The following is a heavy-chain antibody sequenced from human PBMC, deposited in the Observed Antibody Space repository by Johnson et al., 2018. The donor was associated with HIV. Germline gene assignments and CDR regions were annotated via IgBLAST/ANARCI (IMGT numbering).Heavy chain of an antibody. CDR1: GFTFNNAW. J-gene: IGHJ3*02. V-gene: IGHV3-23*04. D-gene: IGHD5-12*01. CDR3: AKDRLAIGILDI. CDR2: IKSKTGLNT. Sequence: VQLVESGGGVVQPGRSLRLSCAASGFTFNNAWMGWVRQAPGKGLEWVGRIKSKTGLNTYYADSVRGRFTISRDNSKNMLYLQVNSLRAEDTAIYYCAKDRLAIGILDIWGQGTVVIVSS.